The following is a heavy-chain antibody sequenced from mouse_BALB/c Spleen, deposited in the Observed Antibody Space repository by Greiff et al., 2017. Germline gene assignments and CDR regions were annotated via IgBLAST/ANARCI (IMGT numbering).Heavy chain of an antibody. Sequence: EVKLMESGGDLVKPGGSLKLSCAASGFTFSSYGMSWVRQTPDKRLEWVATISSGGSYTYYPDSVKGRFTNARDNAKNTLYLQMSGLKSEDTAMYYCARLGGSDFAYWGQGTLVTVSA. V-gene: IGHV5-6*01. CDR1: GFTFSSYG. J-gene: IGHJ3*01. CDR2: ISSGGSYT. CDR3: ARLGGSDFAY.